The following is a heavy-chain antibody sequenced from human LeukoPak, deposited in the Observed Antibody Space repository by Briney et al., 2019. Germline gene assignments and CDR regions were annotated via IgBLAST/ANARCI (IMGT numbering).Heavy chain of an antibody. Sequence: ASVKVSCKASGYTFTGYYMHWVRQAPGQGLEWMGWINPNSGGTNYAQKFQGRVTMTRDTSISTAYMELRSLRSDDTAVYYCARVGHNWNSWFDPWGQGTLVTVSS. CDR3: ARVGHNWNSWFDP. CDR2: INPNSGGT. CDR1: GYTFTGYY. J-gene: IGHJ5*02. V-gene: IGHV1-2*02. D-gene: IGHD1-7*01.